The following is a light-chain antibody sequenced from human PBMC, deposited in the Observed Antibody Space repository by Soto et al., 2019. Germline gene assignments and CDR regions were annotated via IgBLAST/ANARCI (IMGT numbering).Light chain of an antibody. J-gene: IGKJ4*01. CDR1: QSVNSH. CDR2: GAS. CDR3: QQLRMYPST. V-gene: IGKV3-15*01. Sequence: IVMTQSPATLPVSPGERATLSCRTSQSVNSHLAWYQHKPGQAPRLLIYGASSRATGIPTRFSGSGSGTEFTLTITSLQAEDFATYYCQQLRMYPSTFGGGTKVEIK.